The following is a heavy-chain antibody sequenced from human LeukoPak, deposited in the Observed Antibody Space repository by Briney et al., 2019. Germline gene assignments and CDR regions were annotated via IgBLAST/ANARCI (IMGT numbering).Heavy chain of an antibody. V-gene: IGHV3-30*03. Sequence: GGALRLSCAASGFTFSSYGMHWVRQAPGRGLEWVAVISYDGSNKYYADSVKGRFTISRDNSKNTLYLHMNSLRAEDTAVYYCAFLRRGAFDYWGQGTLVTVSS. CDR2: ISYDGSNK. CDR3: AFLRRGAFDY. J-gene: IGHJ4*02. D-gene: IGHD3-16*01. CDR1: GFTFSSYG.